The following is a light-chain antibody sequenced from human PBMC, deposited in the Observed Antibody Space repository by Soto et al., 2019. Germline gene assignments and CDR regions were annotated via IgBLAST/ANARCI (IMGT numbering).Light chain of an antibody. CDR2: GAS. CDR1: QSISNY. J-gene: IGKJ1*01. V-gene: IGKV1-39*01. CDR3: QQSYSSSWT. Sequence: DIPMTQSPSSLSASVGDRVTITCRASQSISNYLNWYQHKPGKAPKVLIYGASNLQSGVPSRFSGSGSGTDFTLTISSLQREDFATYFCQQSYSSSWTFGPGTKVEI.